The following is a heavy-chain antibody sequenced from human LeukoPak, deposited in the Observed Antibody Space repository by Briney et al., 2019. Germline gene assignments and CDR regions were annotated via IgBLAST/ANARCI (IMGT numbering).Heavy chain of an antibody. V-gene: IGHV3-53*01. CDR3: ARDRMGAASYYYYYMDV. CDR1: GFTVSSNY. Sequence: PGGSLRLSCAASGFTVSSNYMSWVRQAPGKGLEWVSVIYSGGSTYYADSVKGRFTISRDNSKDTLYLQMNSPRAEDTAVYYCARDRMGAASYYYYYMDVWGKGTTVTVSS. D-gene: IGHD1-26*01. J-gene: IGHJ6*03. CDR2: IYSGGST.